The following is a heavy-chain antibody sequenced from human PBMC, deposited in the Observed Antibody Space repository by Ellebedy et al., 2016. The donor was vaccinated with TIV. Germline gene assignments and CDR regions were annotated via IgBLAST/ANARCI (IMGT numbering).Heavy chain of an antibody. V-gene: IGHV5-51*01. D-gene: IGHD5-18*01. CDR2: IYPGDSDT. J-gene: IGHJ4*02. CDR3: ARLGYSYGYGGDTIDY. Sequence: GESLKISCKGSGYSFTSYWIGWVRQMPGKGLEWIGIIYPGDSDTRYSPSFQGQVTISADKSISTAYRQWSSLKASDTAMYYCARLGYSYGYGGDTIDYWGQGTLVTVSS. CDR1: GYSFTSYW.